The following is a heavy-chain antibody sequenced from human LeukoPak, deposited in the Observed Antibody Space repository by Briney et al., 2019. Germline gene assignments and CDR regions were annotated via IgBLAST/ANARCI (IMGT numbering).Heavy chain of an antibody. V-gene: IGHV6-1*01. CDR3: ARDSGIVVVVAATTYYYYYMDV. J-gene: IGHJ6*03. D-gene: IGHD2-15*01. CDR1: GDSVSSNSAA. CDR2: TYYRSKWYN. Sequence: SQTLSLTCAISGDSVSSNSAAWNWIGQSPSRGLEWLGRTYYRSKWYNDYAVSVKSRITINPDTSKNQFSLQLNSVTPEDTAVYYCARDSGIVVVVAATTYYYYYMDVWGKGTTVTVSS.